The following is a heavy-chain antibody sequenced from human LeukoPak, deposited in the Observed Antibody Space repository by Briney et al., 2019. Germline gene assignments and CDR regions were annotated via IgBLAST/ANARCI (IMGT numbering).Heavy chain of an antibody. D-gene: IGHD3-3*01. J-gene: IGHJ4*02. V-gene: IGHV1-24*01. CDR2: FDPEDGET. CDR3: ARAAYYDFWSGYQLTHPDY. Sequence: ASVKVSCKVSGYTLTELPMHWVRQAPGKGLEWMGGFDPEDGETIYAQKFQGRVTMTEDTSTDTAYMELRSLRSDDTAVYYCARAAYYDFWSGYQLTHPDYWGQGTLVTVSS. CDR1: GYTLTELP.